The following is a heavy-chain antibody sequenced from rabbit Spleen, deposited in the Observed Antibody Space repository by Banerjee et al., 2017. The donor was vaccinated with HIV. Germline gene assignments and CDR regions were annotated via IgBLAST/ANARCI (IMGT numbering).Heavy chain of an antibody. D-gene: IGHD4-2*01. J-gene: IGHJ4*01. CDR3: ARSGAGSNTYYWYFNL. V-gene: IGHV1S40*01. CDR2: IYVGSSGST. CDR1: GFSFSSSYC. Sequence: QSLEESGGDLVKPGASLTLTCTASGFSFSSSYCMCWVRQAPGKGLEWIACIYVGSSGSTYYASWAKGRFTISKPSSTTVTLQMTSLTAADTATYFCARSGAGSNTYYWYFNLWGPGTLVTVS.